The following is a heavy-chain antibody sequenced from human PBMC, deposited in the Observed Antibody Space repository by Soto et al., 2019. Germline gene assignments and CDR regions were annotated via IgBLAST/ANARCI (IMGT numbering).Heavy chain of an antibody. J-gene: IGHJ6*03. CDR2: INSDGSVS. Sequence: EVQLVESGGGLVQPGGSLRLSCAASGFTFGNYWMYWVRQAPGKGLVWVSRINSDGSVSSYADSVKGRLTISRDNVKNTLSLPMASLRVQDTAVYSCARGDCVGGTCYSLADSFYYYMDLWGKGTTVTVFS. V-gene: IGHV3-74*01. CDR1: GFTFGNYW. D-gene: IGHD2-15*01. CDR3: ARGDCVGGTCYSLADSFYYYMDL.